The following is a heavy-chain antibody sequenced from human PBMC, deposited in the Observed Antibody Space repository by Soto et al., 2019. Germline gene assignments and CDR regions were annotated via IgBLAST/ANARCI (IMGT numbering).Heavy chain of an antibody. V-gene: IGHV3-30*18. CDR3: AKDYDTSGFDF. D-gene: IGHD3-22*01. CDR2: IAYDENNK. CDR1: GFTFSSYG. Sequence: GGALRLSCAASGFTFSSYGMHWVRQAPGKGLEWVAVIAYDENNKYYADSVKGRFTISRDNSKNTLYLQMNSLRGEDTAVYYCAKDYDTSGFDFWGQGALVTGSS. J-gene: IGHJ4*02.